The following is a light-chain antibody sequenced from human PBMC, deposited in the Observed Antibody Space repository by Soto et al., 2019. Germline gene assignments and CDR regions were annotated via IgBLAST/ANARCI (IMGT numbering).Light chain of an antibody. CDR1: QPVSSSY. J-gene: IGKJ2*01. CDR2: GAS. V-gene: IGKV3D-7*01. CDR3: QQDYNLPT. Sequence: PGERATLSCRASQPVSSSYISWYQKKPGQAPRLLIYGASTRATGIPARFSGSGSGTDFTLSVSSLQPEDFAVYFCQQDYNLPTFGQGTKLEIK.